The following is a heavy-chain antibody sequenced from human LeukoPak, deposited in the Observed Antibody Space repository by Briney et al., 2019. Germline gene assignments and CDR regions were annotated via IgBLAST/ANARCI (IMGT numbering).Heavy chain of an antibody. V-gene: IGHV3-64D*09. CDR2: ISSNVGST. CDR3: VGVRWFGGSNWFDP. CDR1: GFTFSTSA. Sequence: GGSLRLSCSASGFTFSTSAMHWVRQAPGKGLEYVSAISSNVGSTYYADSVKGRFTISRDNSKNTLHLQMSSLRAEDTAVYYCVGVRWFGGSNWFDPWGQGTLVTVSS. J-gene: IGHJ5*02. D-gene: IGHD3-10*01.